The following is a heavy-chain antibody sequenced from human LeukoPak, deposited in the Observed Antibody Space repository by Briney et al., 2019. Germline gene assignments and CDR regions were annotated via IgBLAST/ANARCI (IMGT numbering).Heavy chain of an antibody. CDR2: MSNDGDNK. V-gene: IGHV3-30*18. CDR3: AKDPSSGWYRWSMDV. Sequence: GGSLRLSCEASGFSFSSHGMHWVRQAPGKGLEWLALMSNDGDNKDYADSVKGRFTISRDNSKNTLYLQMNSLTTEDTALYYCAKDPSSGWYRWSMDVWGQGTTVTVSS. CDR1: GFSFSSHG. J-gene: IGHJ6*02. D-gene: IGHD6-19*01.